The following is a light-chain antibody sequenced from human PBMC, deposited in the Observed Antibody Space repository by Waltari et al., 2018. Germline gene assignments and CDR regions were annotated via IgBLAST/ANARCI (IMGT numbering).Light chain of an antibody. CDR2: NTS. J-gene: IGLJ3*02. CDR1: SGSVSSDNY. CDR3: ALYMGGGIWV. Sequence: QTVVTQEPSFSVSPGGTITLTCGLSSGSVSSDNYPSWYQQTPGHAPGPLIYNTSSHSSGVPAPRSGSTLGEKAALTITGAQADDECAYYCALYMGGGIWVFGGGTYLTVL. V-gene: IGLV8-61*01.